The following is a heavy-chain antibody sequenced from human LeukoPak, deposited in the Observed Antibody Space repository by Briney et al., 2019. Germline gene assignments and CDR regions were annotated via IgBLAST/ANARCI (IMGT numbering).Heavy chain of an antibody. J-gene: IGHJ3*01. D-gene: IGHD4-17*01. V-gene: IGHV3-21*01. CDR1: GFTFSIYS. CDR2: IGGSSSSL. CDR3: AKEAGQDYGALDAFDV. Sequence: GGSLRLSCAASGFTFSIYSMNWVRQAPWKGLEWVSSIGGSSSSLYYAESVKGRFTISRDNARNSLYLQMNSLRVEDTAVYYCAKEAGQDYGALDAFDVWGQGTMVTVSS.